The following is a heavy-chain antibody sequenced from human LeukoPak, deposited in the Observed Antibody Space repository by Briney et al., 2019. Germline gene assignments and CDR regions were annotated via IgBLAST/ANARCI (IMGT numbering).Heavy chain of an antibody. CDR1: GFTFSNGW. J-gene: IGHJ4*02. Sequence: GSLRLSCAVSGFTFSNGWMNWVRQPPGKGLEWIGEINHSGSTNYNPSLKSRVTISVDTSKNQFSLKLSSVTAADTAVYYCAREGSRSYWGQGTLVTVSS. CDR2: INHSGST. CDR3: AREGSRSY. V-gene: IGHV4-34*01.